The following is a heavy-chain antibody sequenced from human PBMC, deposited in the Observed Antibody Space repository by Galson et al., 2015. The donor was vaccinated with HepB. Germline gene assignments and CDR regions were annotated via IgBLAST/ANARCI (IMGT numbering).Heavy chain of an antibody. CDR1: GYSFTSYW. CDR2: IYPGDSDT. J-gene: IGHJ6*02. V-gene: IGHV5-51*01. Sequence: QSGAAVKKPGESLKISCQGSGYSFTSYWIGWVRQVPGKGLEWMGIIYPGDSDTRYSPSFQGQVTISADKSISTAYLQWSSLKASDTAMYYCARPARYYYYGMDVWGQGTTVTVSS. CDR3: ARPARYYYYGMDV.